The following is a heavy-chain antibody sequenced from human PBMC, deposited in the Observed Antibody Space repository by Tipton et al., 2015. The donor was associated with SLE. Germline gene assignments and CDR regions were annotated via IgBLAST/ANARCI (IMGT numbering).Heavy chain of an antibody. Sequence: TLSLTCAVYGGSFSGYYWSWIRQPPGKGLGWIGSIYYSGRTYYNPSLKSRVTISVDTSKNQFSLKLSSVTAADTALYYCAGHDYGDYGRFDPWGQGTLVTVSS. CDR2: IYYSGRT. V-gene: IGHV4-34*01. D-gene: IGHD4-17*01. CDR1: GGSFSGYY. CDR3: AGHDYGDYGRFDP. J-gene: IGHJ5*02.